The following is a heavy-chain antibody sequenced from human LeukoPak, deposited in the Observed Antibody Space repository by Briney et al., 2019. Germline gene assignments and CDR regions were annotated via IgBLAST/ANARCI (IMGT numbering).Heavy chain of an antibody. V-gene: IGHV3-73*01. Sequence: GGSLRLSCAASGFTFSGTAMHWVRQASGKGLEWVGRIRSKAISFATAYAASVEGRFTISRDDPKNTAYLQMNSLKTEDTAVYYCTALGIAATGTDYWGQGTLVTVSS. CDR2: IRSKAISFAT. D-gene: IGHD6-13*01. CDR1: GFTFSGTA. CDR3: TALGIAATGTDY. J-gene: IGHJ4*02.